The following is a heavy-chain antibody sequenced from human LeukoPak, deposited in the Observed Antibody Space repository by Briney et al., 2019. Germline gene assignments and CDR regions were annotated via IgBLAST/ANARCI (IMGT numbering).Heavy chain of an antibody. V-gene: IGHV4-4*07. CDR2: IYTSGST. J-gene: IGHJ6*03. Sequence: SETLSLTCTVSGGSISSYYWSWIRQPAGKGLEWIGRIYTSGSTNYNPSLKSRVTMSVGTSKNQFSLKLSSVTAADTAVYYCARVNRNDYDSSGYYSSYYYYYMDVWGKGTTVTVSS. CDR3: ARVNRNDYDSSGYYSSYYYYYMDV. D-gene: IGHD3-22*01. CDR1: GGSISSYY.